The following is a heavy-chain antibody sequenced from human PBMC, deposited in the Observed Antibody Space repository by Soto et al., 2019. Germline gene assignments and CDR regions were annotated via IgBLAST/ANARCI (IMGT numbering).Heavy chain of an antibody. Sequence: EVQLLESGGGLVQPGGSLRLSCAASGFNFNSYAMSWVRQAPGKGLEWVSDISDSAFSTYHADSVKGRFTISRDNSKNTLYLQMNSLRAEDTAVYYCAKDQGDVWSGKSLFQHWGQGTLVTVSS. CDR2: ISDSAFST. V-gene: IGHV3-23*01. CDR1: GFNFNSYA. CDR3: AKDQGDVWSGKSLFQH. D-gene: IGHD3-3*01. J-gene: IGHJ1*01.